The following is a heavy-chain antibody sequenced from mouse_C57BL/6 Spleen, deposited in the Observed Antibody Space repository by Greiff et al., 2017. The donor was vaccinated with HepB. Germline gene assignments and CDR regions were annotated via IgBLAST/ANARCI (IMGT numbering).Heavy chain of an antibody. D-gene: IGHD6-1*01. Sequence: EVQLQQSGPELVKPGASVKISCKASGYTFTDYYMNWVKQSHGKSLEWIGDINPNNGGTSYNQKFKGKATLTVDKSSSTAYMELRSLTSEDSAVYYCASCSLFDYWGQGTTLTVSS. V-gene: IGHV1-26*01. CDR1: GYTFTDYY. CDR2: INPNNGGT. J-gene: IGHJ2*01. CDR3: ASCSLFDY.